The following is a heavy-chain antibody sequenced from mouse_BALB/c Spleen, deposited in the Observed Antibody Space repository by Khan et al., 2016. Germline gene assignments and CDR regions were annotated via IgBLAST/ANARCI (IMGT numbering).Heavy chain of an antibody. Sequence: EVQLVESGPGLMKPSQSLSLTCTVTGYSITSDYAWNWIRQFPGNKLEWMGYINYSGDTHYNPSLKSRISITRDTSKNQFFLQLNSVTTEDAATDYWAREDYSWFTYWGQGTLVPVSA. CDR2: INYSGDT. J-gene: IGHJ3*01. CDR1: GYSITSDYA. V-gene: IGHV3-2*02. CDR3: AREDYSWFTY. D-gene: IGHD1-1*02.